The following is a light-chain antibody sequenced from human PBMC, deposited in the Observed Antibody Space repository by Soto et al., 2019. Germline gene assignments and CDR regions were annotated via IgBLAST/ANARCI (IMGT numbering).Light chain of an antibody. CDR3: SSYTSRSTFV. J-gene: IGLJ1*01. CDR2: DVS. Sequence: QSALTQPASVSGSPGQSITISCTGSSSDVGGYNYVSWYQQHPGIAPKLMIYDVSNRPSGVSNRFSGSKSGNTASLTISGLQAEDEAVFYCSSYTSRSTFVFGSGTKLTVL. CDR1: SSDVGGYNY. V-gene: IGLV2-14*01.